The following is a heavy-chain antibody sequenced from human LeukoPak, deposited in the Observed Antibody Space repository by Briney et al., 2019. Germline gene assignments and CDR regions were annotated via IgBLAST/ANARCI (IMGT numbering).Heavy chain of an antibody. D-gene: IGHD2-15*01. CDR2: IDKKDNLYAT. CDR3: TRDRGTYNWFDP. Sequence: GGSLTLSCAASGFTFSGSAVHWVRQSAGKGLEWVGHIDKKDNLYATAYAESVKGRFTISRDDSKDTAFLHMDSLKTEDTALYYCTRDRGTYNWFDPWGQGTLVTVS. J-gene: IGHJ5*02. V-gene: IGHV3-73*01. CDR1: GFTFSGSA.